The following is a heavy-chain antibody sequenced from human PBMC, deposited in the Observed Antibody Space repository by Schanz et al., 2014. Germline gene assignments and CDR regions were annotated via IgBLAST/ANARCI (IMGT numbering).Heavy chain of an antibody. V-gene: IGHV4-39*01. J-gene: IGHJ6*02. CDR2: IYYSGST. CDR3: ARHSGYYYYYGMDV. Sequence: QLQLQESGPGLVKPSETLSLTCTVSGGSISSSSYYWGWIRQPPGKGLEWIGSIYYSGSTYYNPSLKCRSTISVDPSKNQFSLKLRSVTAADTAVYYCARHSGYYYYYGMDVWGQGTTVTVSS. CDR1: GGSISSSSYY.